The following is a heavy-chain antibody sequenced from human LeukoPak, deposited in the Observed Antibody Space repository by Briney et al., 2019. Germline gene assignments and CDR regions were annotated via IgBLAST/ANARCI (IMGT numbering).Heavy chain of an antibody. CDR3: ARDIAGRTGWSSGGVMDY. D-gene: IGHD2-15*01. Sequence: SETLSLTCTVSGGSISSSSYYWGWIRQPPGKGLEWIGSIYYSGSTYYNPSLKSRVTISVDTSKNQFSLRLSSVTAADTAVYYCARDIAGRTGWSSGGVMDYWGRGTLVTVSS. V-gene: IGHV4-39*02. CDR1: GGSISSSSYY. CDR2: IYYSGST. J-gene: IGHJ4*02.